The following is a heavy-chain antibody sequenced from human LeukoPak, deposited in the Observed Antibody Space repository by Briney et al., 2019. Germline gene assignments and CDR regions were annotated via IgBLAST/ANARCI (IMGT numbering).Heavy chain of an antibody. CDR3: ARGGDYYDSSGYYAVSDY. CDR1: GYSFTSYN. CDR2: IKPSGTDT. D-gene: IGHD3-22*01. J-gene: IGHJ4*02. Sequence: ASVKVSCKTSGYSFTSYNLHWVRQAPGQRLEWMGIIKPSGTDTNYAQKFQGRVIMTTDTSTSTVYMELSSLKSEDTAVYYCARGGDYYDSSGYYAVSDYWGQGTLVTVSS. V-gene: IGHV1-46*01.